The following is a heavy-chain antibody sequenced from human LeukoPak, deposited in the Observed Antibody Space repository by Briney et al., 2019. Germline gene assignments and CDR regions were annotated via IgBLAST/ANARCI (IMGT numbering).Heavy chain of an antibody. Sequence: SETLSLTCTVSGGSTTSNYWSWIRQPPGKGLEWIGYIYYSGSTNYNPSLKSRVTISVDTSKNQFSLKLSSVTAADTAVYYCARQRGYYDFWSGYLSDNWFDPWGQGTLVTVSS. J-gene: IGHJ5*02. CDR3: ARQRGYYDFWSGYLSDNWFDP. D-gene: IGHD3-3*01. V-gene: IGHV4-59*08. CDR2: IYYSGST. CDR1: GGSTTSNY.